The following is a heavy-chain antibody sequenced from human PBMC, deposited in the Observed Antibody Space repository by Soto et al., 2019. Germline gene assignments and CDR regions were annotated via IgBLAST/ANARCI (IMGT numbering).Heavy chain of an antibody. V-gene: IGHV3-23*01. CDR3: ARDSVTRVSSDIPGMEV. Sequence: EVRLLESGGGLVQPGGSLRLSCVASGFDFSTYAMSWVRQAPGKGLEWVSVIGEGGVSRVYADAVKGRFTISRDNSKNTLYLQMTSLRVDDTAMYYCARDSVTRVSSDIPGMEVWGQGTTVSVSS. D-gene: IGHD3-10*01. CDR2: IGEGGVSR. CDR1: GFDFSTYA. J-gene: IGHJ6*02.